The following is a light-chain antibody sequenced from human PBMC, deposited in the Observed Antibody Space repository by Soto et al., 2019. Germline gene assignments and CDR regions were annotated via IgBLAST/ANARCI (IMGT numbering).Light chain of an antibody. Sequence: QSVLTQPASVSGSPGQSITISCTGTSSDVGAYDSVSWYQQHPDKAPKLMIYEVRNRPSGVSNRFSGSKSVNTATLTISGLQAEDEADYYCSSYTTSSTRVFGTGTTVTV. CDR2: EVR. J-gene: IGLJ1*01. CDR1: SSDVGAYDS. V-gene: IGLV2-14*03. CDR3: SSYTTSSTRV.